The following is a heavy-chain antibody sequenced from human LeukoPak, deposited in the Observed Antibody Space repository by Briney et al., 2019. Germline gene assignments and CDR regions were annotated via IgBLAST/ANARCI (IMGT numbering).Heavy chain of an antibody. J-gene: IGHJ4*02. D-gene: IGHD3-22*01. Sequence: GGTLRLSCAASGFTFSSYAMGWVRQAPGKGPDWVSSISGSGGHTYFADSVRGRFTISRDNSKNTLDLQMNSLKVEDTAVYYCAKFRYHSNDNNYLDFNYWGQGTLVT. V-gene: IGHV3-23*01. CDR1: GFTFSSYA. CDR3: AKFRYHSNDNNYLDFNY. CDR2: ISGSGGHT.